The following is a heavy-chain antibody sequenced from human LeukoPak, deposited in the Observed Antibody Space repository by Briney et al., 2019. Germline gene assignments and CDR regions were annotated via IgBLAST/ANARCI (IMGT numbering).Heavy chain of an antibody. CDR2: IYPSDSDA. D-gene: IGHD3-16*01. CDR1: GYRFSDYW. CDR3: ARPGQGALFEY. J-gene: IGHJ4*02. Sequence: GESLKISCKVSGYRFSDYWIGWVRQMPGKGLEWMGIIYPSDSDAKYSPSLQGHVSISADKSITTAYLQWSSLKASDTAMYYCARPGQGALFEYWGQGTLVTVSS. V-gene: IGHV5-51*01.